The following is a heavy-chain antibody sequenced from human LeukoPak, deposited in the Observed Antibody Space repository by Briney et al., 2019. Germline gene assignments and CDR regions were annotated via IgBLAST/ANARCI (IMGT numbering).Heavy chain of an antibody. V-gene: IGHV3-74*01. CDR1: GFTFSNYW. CDR3: AREILAPGKTHDY. J-gene: IGHJ4*02. Sequence: GGSLRLSCAASGFTFSNYWMHWVRQLPGKGLVWVSRINDDGSATFYADSVKGRFTISRDNAKNTLFLQINSLRAEDTAVYYCAREILAPGKTHDYGGQGTLVTVSS. CDR2: INDDGSAT.